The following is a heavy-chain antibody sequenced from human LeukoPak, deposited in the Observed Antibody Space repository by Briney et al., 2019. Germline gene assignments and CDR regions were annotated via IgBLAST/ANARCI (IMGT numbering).Heavy chain of an antibody. CDR3: ARDTGSYGYFDY. J-gene: IGHJ4*02. D-gene: IGHD5-18*01. CDR2: ISSSSTSI. CDR1: GFTFRSYN. Sequence: GGSLRLSCEASGFTFRSYNMNWVRQDPGKGLEWISFISSSSTSIYYADSVKGRFTVSRDIAKNSLYLLMNSLRDEDTAVYYCARDTGSYGYFDYWGQGTLVTVSS. V-gene: IGHV3-48*02.